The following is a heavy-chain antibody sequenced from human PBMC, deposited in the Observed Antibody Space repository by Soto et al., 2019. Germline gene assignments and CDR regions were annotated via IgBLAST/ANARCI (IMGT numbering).Heavy chain of an antibody. CDR1: GYTFTGYY. CDR2: INPNSGGT. J-gene: IGHJ3*02. CDR3: AREPLAVAGTLSGAFDI. V-gene: IGHV1-2*04. Sequence: GASVKVSCKASGYTFTGYYMHWVRQAPGQGLEWMGWINPNSGGTNYAQKFQGWVTMTRDTSISTAYMELSRLRSDDTAVYYCAREPLAVAGTLSGAFDIWGQGTMVTVS. D-gene: IGHD6-19*01.